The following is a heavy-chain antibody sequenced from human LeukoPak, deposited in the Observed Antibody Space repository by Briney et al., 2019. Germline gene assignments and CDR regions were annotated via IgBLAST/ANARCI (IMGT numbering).Heavy chain of an antibody. V-gene: IGHV1-2*06. D-gene: IGHD2-15*01. J-gene: IGHJ5*01. Sequence: ASVKVSCKASGYTFSDYYMYWLRQAPGEGLEWMGRINPKSGDTNYAQNFQGRFTMTRDTSMNTAYMELSRLRSDDTAVYFCARGYCSGGSCYLVENWFDFWGQGTLVTVSS. CDR3: ARGYCSGGSCYLVENWFDF. CDR2: INPKSGDT. CDR1: GYTFSDYY.